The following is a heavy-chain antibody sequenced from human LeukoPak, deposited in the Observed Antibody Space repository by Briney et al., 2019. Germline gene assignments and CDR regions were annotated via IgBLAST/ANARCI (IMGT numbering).Heavy chain of an antibody. Sequence: GGSLRLSCVTSGFILDDHAMYWVRQRLGEGLEWVSLVSGVGTTTSYTDSVKGRFTISRDNSKNSLFLQMNSLTSEDTALYYCAKRSGAPGNFDYWGQGTLVTVSS. D-gene: IGHD1-1*01. V-gene: IGHV3-43*02. CDR3: AKRSGAPGNFDY. CDR2: VSGVGTTT. CDR1: GFILDDHA. J-gene: IGHJ4*02.